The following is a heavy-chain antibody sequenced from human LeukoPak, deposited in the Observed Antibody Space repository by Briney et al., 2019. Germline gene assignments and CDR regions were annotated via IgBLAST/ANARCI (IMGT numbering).Heavy chain of an antibody. Sequence: PSETLSLTCAVYGGSFSGYYRSWIRQPPGKGLEWIGEINHSGSTNYNPSLKSRVTISVDTSKNQFSLKLSSVTAADTAVYYCARGWELLREWGQGTLVTVSS. CDR3: ARGWELLRE. V-gene: IGHV4-34*01. CDR1: GGSFSGYY. CDR2: INHSGST. D-gene: IGHD1-26*01. J-gene: IGHJ4*02.